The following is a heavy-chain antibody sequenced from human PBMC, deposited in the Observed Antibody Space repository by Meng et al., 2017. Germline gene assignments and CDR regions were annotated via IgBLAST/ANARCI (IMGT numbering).Heavy chain of an antibody. J-gene: IGHJ4*02. CDR3: ARDGALGPDYYDSSAEGVFHYFDY. V-gene: IGHV3-30*04. CDR2: ISYDGSNK. D-gene: IGHD3-22*01. CDR1: GFTFSSYA. Sequence: GGSLRLSCAASGFTFSSYAMHWVRQAPGKGLEWVAVISYDGSNKYYADSVKGRFTISRDNSKNTLYLQMNSLRAEDTAVYYCARDGALGPDYYDSSAEGVFHYFDYWGQGTLVTVSS.